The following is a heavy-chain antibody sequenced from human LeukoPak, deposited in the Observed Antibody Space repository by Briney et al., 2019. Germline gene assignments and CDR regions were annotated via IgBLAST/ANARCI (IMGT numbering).Heavy chain of an antibody. CDR1: GYTFTNHG. D-gene: IGHD4-17*01. V-gene: IGHV1-18*01. J-gene: IGHJ4*02. CDR3: ARMGGWEQSDYEGNPDY. Sequence: ASVRVSCKTSGYTFTNHGITWVRQSPGQGLEWMGSISTYRGHTNYAQNLQGRVTMTTDTSTSTAYMELERLTSDDTAVYYCARMGGWEQSDYEGNPDYWGQGTLVTVSS. CDR2: ISTYRGHT.